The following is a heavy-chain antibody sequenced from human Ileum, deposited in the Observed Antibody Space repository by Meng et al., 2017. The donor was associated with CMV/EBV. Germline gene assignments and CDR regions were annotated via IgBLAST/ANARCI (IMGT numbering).Heavy chain of an antibody. CDR3: ARGAGGFDY. J-gene: IGHJ4*02. Sequence: GESLKISCVASGFTFRNYWMHWVRQSPGKGLVWVSHILNDGSGTGYADSLKGRFTISRDNAKNTLYLQMDSLRVEDTAVYYCARGAGGFDYWGQGTRVTVSS. CDR2: ILNDGSGT. CDR1: GFTFRNYW. D-gene: IGHD3-10*01. V-gene: IGHV3-74*01.